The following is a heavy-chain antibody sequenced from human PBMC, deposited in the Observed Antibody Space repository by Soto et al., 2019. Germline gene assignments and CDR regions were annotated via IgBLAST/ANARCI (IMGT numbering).Heavy chain of an antibody. V-gene: IGHV1-69*13. Sequence: SVKVSCKASGGSFTYTLSWVRQAPGQGLEWMGGIIPIFGTTNYAQKFQGRVTITADESTKTAYMELSTLRSEDTAVYYCARLHSHGTYGMDVWGQGKTVTVSS. CDR2: IIPIFGTT. CDR1: GGSFTYT. CDR3: ARLHSHGTYGMDV. D-gene: IGHD5-18*01. J-gene: IGHJ6*02.